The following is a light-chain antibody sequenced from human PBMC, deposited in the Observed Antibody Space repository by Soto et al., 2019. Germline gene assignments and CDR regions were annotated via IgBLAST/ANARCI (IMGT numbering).Light chain of an antibody. Sequence: AIQMTQSPSSLSASVGDRVTITCRASQSIRNDLGWYQQKPGKAPKLLIYAASSLQSVVPSRFSGSGPGTDFTLAISSLQPDDFATYYCLQDYNYPRTFGQGTKVEIK. CDR1: QSIRND. CDR2: AAS. CDR3: LQDYNYPRT. J-gene: IGKJ1*01. V-gene: IGKV1-6*01.